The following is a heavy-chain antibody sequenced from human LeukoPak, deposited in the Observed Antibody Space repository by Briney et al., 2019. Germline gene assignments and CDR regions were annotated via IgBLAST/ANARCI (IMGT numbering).Heavy chain of an antibody. CDR3: ARADYYGSSSFDI. V-gene: IGHV1-46*01. D-gene: IGHD3-10*01. CDR2: INPSGGST. CDR1: GYTFTSYY. J-gene: IGHJ3*02. Sequence: ASVKVSCKASGYTFTSYYMHWVRQAPGQGLEWMGIINPSGGSTSYAQKFQGRVTMTRDTSTSTAYMELRSLRSDDTAVYYCARADYYGSSSFDIWGQGTMVTVSS.